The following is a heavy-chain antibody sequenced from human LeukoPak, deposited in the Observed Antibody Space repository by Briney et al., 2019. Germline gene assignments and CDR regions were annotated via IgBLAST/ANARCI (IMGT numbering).Heavy chain of an antibody. J-gene: IGHJ4*02. V-gene: IGHV3-23*01. CDR1: GFTFSSYA. CDR2: IIGSGGST. CDR3: AKDLGYCSGGSCYAALDY. Sequence: PGGSLRLSCAASGFTFSSYAMSWVRQAPGKGLEWVSAIIGSGGSTYYADSVKGRFTLSRDNSKNTLYLQMNSLRAQHTARYYCAKDLGYCSGGSCYAALDYWGEGALLTVSS. D-gene: IGHD2-15*01.